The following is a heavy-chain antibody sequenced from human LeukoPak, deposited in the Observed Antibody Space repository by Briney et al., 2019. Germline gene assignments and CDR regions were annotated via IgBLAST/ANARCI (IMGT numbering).Heavy chain of an antibody. J-gene: IGHJ4*02. V-gene: IGHV3-23*01. CDR2: IISSGGVT. CDR3: AKNAGYSYGLYYFDY. CDR1: GFAFSSYA. D-gene: IGHD5-18*01. Sequence: GGSLRLSCAASGFAFSSYAMSWVRQAPGKGLEWVSSIISSGGVTYYADSLKGRFTISRDNSKNTVYLQMDSLRAEDSAIYYCAKNAGYSYGLYYFDYWGQGTLVTVSS.